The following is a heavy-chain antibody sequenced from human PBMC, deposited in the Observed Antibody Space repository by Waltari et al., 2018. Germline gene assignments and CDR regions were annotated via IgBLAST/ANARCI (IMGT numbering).Heavy chain of an antibody. J-gene: IGHJ6*02. CDR1: KLTFISYA. CDR2: ISYNERNI. CDR3: ARDYCDRTNCHGMDV. V-gene: IGHV3-30*04. Sequence: QVQLVESGGGVVQPGRSLRLPCTASKLTFISYAMHWVRQAPGKGLEWVAVISYNERNIYYVDSVKGRFTISRDNSKKMLYLQMNSLITEDTAVYYCARDYCDRTNCHGMDVWGQGTTVIVSS. D-gene: IGHD3-22*01.